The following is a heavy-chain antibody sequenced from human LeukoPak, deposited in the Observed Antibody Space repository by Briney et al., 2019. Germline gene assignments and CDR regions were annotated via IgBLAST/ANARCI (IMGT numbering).Heavy chain of an antibody. Sequence: PSETLSLTCTVSGGSISSSYWSWIRQPPGKGLEWIGYIFYSGSTNYNPSLKSRVTISVDTSKNQFSLKLSSVTAADTAVYYCARVQRVYSGYDSDYWGQGTLVTVSS. CDR1: GGSISSSY. CDR3: ARVQRVYSGYDSDY. D-gene: IGHD5-12*01. V-gene: IGHV4-59*08. J-gene: IGHJ4*02. CDR2: IFYSGST.